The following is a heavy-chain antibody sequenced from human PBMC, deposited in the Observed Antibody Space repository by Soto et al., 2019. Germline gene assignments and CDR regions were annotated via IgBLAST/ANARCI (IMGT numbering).Heavy chain of an antibody. CDR2: INHSGST. CDR1: GGSFSGYY. Sequence: SETLSLTCAVCGGSFSGYYWSWIRQPPGKGLEWIGEINHSGSTNYNPSLKGRVTISVDTSKNQFSLKLSSVTAADTAVYYCASLFRPVGYCSSTSCYNYYYYGMDVWGQGTTVTVSS. V-gene: IGHV4-34*01. CDR3: ASLFRPVGYCSSTSCYNYYYYGMDV. D-gene: IGHD2-2*01. J-gene: IGHJ6*02.